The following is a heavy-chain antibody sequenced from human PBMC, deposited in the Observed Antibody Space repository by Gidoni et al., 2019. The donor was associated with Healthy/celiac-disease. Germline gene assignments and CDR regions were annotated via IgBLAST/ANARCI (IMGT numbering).Heavy chain of an antibody. Sequence: QLQLQESGPGLVKPSETLSLTCTVSGGSISSSSYYWGWIRQPPGKGLEWIGSIYYSGSTYYNPSLKSRVTISVDTSKNQFSLKLSSVTAADTAVYYCARHVAVADSFDYWGQGTLVTVSS. J-gene: IGHJ4*02. CDR3: ARHVAVADSFDY. V-gene: IGHV4-39*01. CDR1: GGSISSSSYY. D-gene: IGHD6-19*01. CDR2: IYYSGST.